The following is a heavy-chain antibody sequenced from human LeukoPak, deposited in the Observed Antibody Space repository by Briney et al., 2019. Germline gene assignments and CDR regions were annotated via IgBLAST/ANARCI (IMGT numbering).Heavy chain of an antibody. CDR3: ARGGVFDY. CDR1: GGSFSGYY. CDR2: INHSGST. J-gene: IGHJ4*02. Sequence: PSETLSLTCAVYGGSFSGYYWSCIRQPPGKGLEWIGEINHSGSTNYNPSLKSRVTISVDTSKNQFSLKLSSVTAADTAGYYCARGGVFDYWGQGTLVTVSS. D-gene: IGHD3-16*01. V-gene: IGHV4-34*01.